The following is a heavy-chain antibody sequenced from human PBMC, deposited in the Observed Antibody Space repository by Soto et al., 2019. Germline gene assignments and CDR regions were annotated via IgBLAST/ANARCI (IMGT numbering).Heavy chain of an antibody. J-gene: IGHJ6*02. CDR2: IDPSDSYT. V-gene: IGHV5-10-1*01. CDR1: GYSFTSYW. Sequence: PGESLKISCKGSGYSFTSYWISWVRQMPGKGLEWMGRIDPSDSYTNYSPSFQGHVTISADKSISTAYLQWSSLKASDTAMYYRARQAMTTDNYYYYGMDVWGQGTTVTVSS. D-gene: IGHD4-4*01. CDR3: ARQAMTTDNYYYYGMDV.